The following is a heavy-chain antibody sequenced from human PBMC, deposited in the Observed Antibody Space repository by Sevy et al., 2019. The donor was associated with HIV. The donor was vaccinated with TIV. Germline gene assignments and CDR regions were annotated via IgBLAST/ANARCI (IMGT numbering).Heavy chain of an antibody. D-gene: IGHD2-15*01. Sequence: GGSLRLSCAASGFTFSSYAMHWVRQAPGKGLEWVAVISYDGNNKYYADSVKGRFTISRDNSKNTLYLQMNSLRAEDTAVYYCAREYCSGGSCHVDYWGQGTLVTVSS. V-gene: IGHV3-30-3*01. J-gene: IGHJ4*02. CDR2: ISYDGNNK. CDR1: GFTFSSYA. CDR3: AREYCSGGSCHVDY.